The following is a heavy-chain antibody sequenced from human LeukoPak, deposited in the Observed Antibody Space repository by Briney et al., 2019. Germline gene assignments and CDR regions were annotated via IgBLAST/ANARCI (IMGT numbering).Heavy chain of an antibody. J-gene: IGHJ4*02. CDR3: ARRAGAYSHPYDY. Sequence: GGSLRLSCAASGFPVSAYYMSWVRQAPGKGLEWVSVIYSGGSTYYANSVGGRFTISRDNSKNTLYLQMNSLRAEDTAVYYCARRAGAYSHPYDYWGQGTLVTVSS. CDR1: GFPVSAYY. CDR2: IYSGGST. V-gene: IGHV3-53*01. D-gene: IGHD4/OR15-4a*01.